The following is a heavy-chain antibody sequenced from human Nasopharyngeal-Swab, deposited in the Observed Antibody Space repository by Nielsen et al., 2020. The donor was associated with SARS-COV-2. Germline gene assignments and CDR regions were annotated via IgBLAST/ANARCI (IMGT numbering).Heavy chain of an antibody. V-gene: IGHV4-39*01. D-gene: IGHD2-8*01. CDR1: GGSISSSSYY. CDR3: ARQVGYCTNGVCPTYYYYYGMDV. Sequence: GSLRLSCTVSGGSISSSSYYWGWIRQPPGKGLEWIGSIYYSGSTYYNPSLKSRVTISVDTSKNQFSLKLSSVTAADTAVYYCARQVGYCTNGVCPTYYYYYGMDVWGQGTTATVSS. J-gene: IGHJ6*02. CDR2: IYYSGST.